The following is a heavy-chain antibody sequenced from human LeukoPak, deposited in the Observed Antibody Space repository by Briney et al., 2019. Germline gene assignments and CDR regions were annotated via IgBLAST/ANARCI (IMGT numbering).Heavy chain of an antibody. CDR1: GFTFSNYY. CDR3: ARGHYGMDV. Sequence: GGSLRLSCAASGFTFSNYYMSWIRQAPGKGLEWVSYINPSNTYTNYADSVKGRFTISRDNAKNSLYLQMNSLRAEATAVYYCARGHYGMDVWGQGTTVTVSS. V-gene: IGHV3-11*06. CDR2: INPSNTYT. J-gene: IGHJ6*02.